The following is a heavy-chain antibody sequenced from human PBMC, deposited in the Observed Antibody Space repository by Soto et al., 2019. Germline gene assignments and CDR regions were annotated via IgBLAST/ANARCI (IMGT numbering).Heavy chain of an antibody. CDR3: SKNNVAPAFVGFED. CDR2: LYSGGKS. V-gene: IGHV3-53*01. CDR1: GFNFDNSY. Sequence: GGSLRLSCAASGFNFDNSYMSWVRQAPGKGLEWVAILYSGGKSYYAESVRGRFTISRDISKNTLDLQMNRLTADDTAVYYCSKNNVAPAFVGFEDWGQGTLVTVSS. D-gene: IGHD2-2*01. J-gene: IGHJ4*02.